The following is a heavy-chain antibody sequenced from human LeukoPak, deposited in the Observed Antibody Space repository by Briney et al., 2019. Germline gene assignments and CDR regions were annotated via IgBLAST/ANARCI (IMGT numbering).Heavy chain of an antibody. D-gene: IGHD2-15*01. J-gene: IGHJ5*02. Sequence: TETLLLTCTVSGGSISSYYWSWIRQPPGKGLEWIGYIYYSGSTNYNPSLKSRVTISVDTSKNQFSLKLSSVTAADTAVYYCARDRRYCSGGSCRPWFDPWGQGTLVTVSS. CDR3: ARDRRYCSGGSCRPWFDP. CDR1: GGSISSYY. CDR2: IYYSGST. V-gene: IGHV4-59*01.